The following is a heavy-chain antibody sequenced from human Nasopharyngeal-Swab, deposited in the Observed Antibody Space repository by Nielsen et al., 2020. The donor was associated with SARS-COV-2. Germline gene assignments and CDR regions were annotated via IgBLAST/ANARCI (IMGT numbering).Heavy chain of an antibody. CDR1: GFTFTSYA. CDR2: ISSSSTYI. CDR3: ARDGLDYDFWSAYFMDV. V-gene: IGHV3-21*01. Sequence: GESLKISCADSGFTFTSYAMSWVRQAPGKGLEWVSSISSSSTYIYYADSVKGRFTISRDSAQSSLFLQMNSLRAEDTAVYYCARDGLDYDFWSAYFMDVWGRGTTVTVSS. D-gene: IGHD3-3*01. J-gene: IGHJ6*02.